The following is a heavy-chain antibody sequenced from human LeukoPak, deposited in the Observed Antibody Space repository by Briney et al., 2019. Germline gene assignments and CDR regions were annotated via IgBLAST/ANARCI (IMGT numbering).Heavy chain of an antibody. Sequence: SETLSLTCTVSGGSISSYYWSWVRQPPGRGLEWIGSIHYSGSTSYNSSLKSRVTISVDTSKNQFSLKLSSVTPADTAVYYCARQVYSSSWSYYFDYWGQGILVTVSS. J-gene: IGHJ4*02. CDR1: GGSISSYY. CDR3: ARQVYSSSWSYYFDY. CDR2: IHYSGST. V-gene: IGHV4-59*01. D-gene: IGHD6-13*01.